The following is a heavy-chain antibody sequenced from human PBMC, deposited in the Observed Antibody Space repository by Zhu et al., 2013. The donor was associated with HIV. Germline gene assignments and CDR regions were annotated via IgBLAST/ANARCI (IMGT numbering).Heavy chain of an antibody. CDR2: INPNSGDT. CDR1: AYSFTDYY. CDR3: ARDRGTTGTTWFDY. V-gene: IGHV1-2*04. D-gene: IGHD1-1*01. Sequence: QVQLVQSGAEVKKPGASVKVSCKASAYSFTDYYMHWVRQAPGQGLEWMGWINPNSGDTKYAQKFQGWVTMTRDTSISTAYMELSRLRSDDTAVYYCARDRGTTGTTWFDYWGQGT. J-gene: IGHJ4*02.